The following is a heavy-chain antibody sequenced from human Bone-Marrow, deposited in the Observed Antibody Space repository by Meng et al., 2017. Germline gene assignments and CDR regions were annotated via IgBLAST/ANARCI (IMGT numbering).Heavy chain of an antibody. D-gene: IGHD3-22*01. J-gene: IGHJ4*02. V-gene: IGHV4-30-4*08. CDR3: ARGPYYYDSSGPYYFDY. CDR2: MHYNGIT. Sequence: QVQLQESGPGLVKPSQTLSLTCTGSGSSISNDENYWSWIRQSPGEGLEWIGYMHYNGITYYNPSLRSRATMLVDTSKNEFSLKLSSVTAADTAVYYCARGPYYYDSSGPYYFDYWGQGTLVTVSS. CDR1: GSSISNDENY.